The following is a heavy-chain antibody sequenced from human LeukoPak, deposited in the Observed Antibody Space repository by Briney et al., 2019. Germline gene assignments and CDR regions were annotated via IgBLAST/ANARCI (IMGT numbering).Heavy chain of an antibody. CDR3: ARTRSSTWHLLDY. Sequence: SETLSLTCTVSGGSISNYYWNWIRQPAGKGLEWIGRLLGSGSTDYNPSLKSRVTMSVDTSKNQFSLKLISVTAADTAVYYCARTRSSTWHLLDYWGQGTLVTVSS. J-gene: IGHJ4*02. CDR2: LLGSGST. V-gene: IGHV4-4*07. D-gene: IGHD6-13*01. CDR1: GGSISNYY.